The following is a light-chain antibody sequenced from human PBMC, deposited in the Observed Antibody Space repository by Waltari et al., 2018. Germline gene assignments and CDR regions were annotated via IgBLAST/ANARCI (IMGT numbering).Light chain of an antibody. V-gene: IGLV2-11*01. CDR2: DVN. CDR1: SSDGGGYNY. J-gene: IGLJ2*01. Sequence: QSALPQPRSVSGSPGQSVTISCTGNSSDGGGYNYVSRYQQHPYKAPNLMIYDVNKRPSGVPDRFSGSKSGNTASLTISGLQAEDEADYYCCSYAGTYTSYMFFGGGTKLTVL. CDR3: CSYAGTYTSYMF.